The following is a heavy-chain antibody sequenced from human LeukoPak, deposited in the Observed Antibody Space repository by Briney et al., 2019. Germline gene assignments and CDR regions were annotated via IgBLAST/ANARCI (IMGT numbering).Heavy chain of an antibody. V-gene: IGHV3-30*04. CDR1: GFTFSSYA. CDR3: ARGQQQLVRLYYYYYMDV. D-gene: IGHD6-13*01. CDR2: ISYDGSNK. J-gene: IGHJ6*03. Sequence: GGSLRVSCAASGFTFSSYAMHWVRQAPGKGLEWVAVISYDGSNKYYADSVKGRFTISRDNSKNTLYLQMNSLRAEDTAVYYCARGQQQLVRLYYYYYMDVWGKGTTVTVSS.